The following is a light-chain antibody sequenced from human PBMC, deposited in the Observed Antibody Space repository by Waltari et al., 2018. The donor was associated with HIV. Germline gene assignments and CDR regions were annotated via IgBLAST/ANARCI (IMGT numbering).Light chain of an antibody. CDR3: QQSYSAPYT. V-gene: IGKV1-39*01. CDR1: QTISSS. J-gene: IGKJ2*01. CDR2: AAS. Sequence: DIQMTQSPSSLSASVGDRVTITCRASQTISSSLNLFQQKPGKAPKLLIYAASSLQSGVPSRFSGSGSGTDFTLTISSLQPEDFETYYCQQSYSAPYTFGQGTKLQIK.